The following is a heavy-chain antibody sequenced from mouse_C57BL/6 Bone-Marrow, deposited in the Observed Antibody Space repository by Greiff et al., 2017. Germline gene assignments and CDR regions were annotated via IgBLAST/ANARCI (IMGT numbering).Heavy chain of an antibody. J-gene: IGHJ4*01. V-gene: IGHV1-62-2*01. CDR2: FYPGSGSI. CDR1: GYTFTEYT. CDR3: ARHGIYPYAMNY. Sequence: VQLQQSGAELVKPGASVKLSCKASGYTFTEYTIHWVKQRSGQGLEWIGWFYPGSGSIKYNEKFKYKATLTANKSSSTVYLELSRLTSDDSAVYICARHGIYPYAMNYWGQGTSITVSS.